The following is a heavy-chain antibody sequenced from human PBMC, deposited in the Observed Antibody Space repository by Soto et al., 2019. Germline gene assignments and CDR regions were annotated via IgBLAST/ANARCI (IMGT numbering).Heavy chain of an antibody. J-gene: IGHJ4*02. CDR3: ARHEVLTGYFY. V-gene: IGHV4-39*01. Sequence: SETLSLTCTVSGGSISSSSYYWGWIRQPPGKGLEWIGSIYYSGSTYYNPSLKSRVTISVDTSKNQFSLKLSSVTAADTAVYYCARHEVLTGYFYWGQGTLVTVSS. D-gene: IGHD3-9*01. CDR2: IYYSGST. CDR1: GGSISSSSYY.